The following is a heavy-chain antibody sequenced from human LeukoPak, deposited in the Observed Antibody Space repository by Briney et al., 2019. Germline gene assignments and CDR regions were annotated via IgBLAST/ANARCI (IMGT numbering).Heavy chain of an antibody. CDR1: GGSISSSGYY. D-gene: IGHD3-3*01. CDR2: IHYSGST. J-gene: IGHJ4*02. CDR3: ARAEAYYDFWSGNLFDN. Sequence: SETLSLTCTVSGGSISSSGYYWAWIRQPPGKGLEWIGSIHYSGSTYYNPSLKSRVTTSVDTSKDQFSLKLSSVTAADTAVYYCARAEAYYDFWSGNLFDNWGQGTLVTVSS. V-gene: IGHV4-39*07.